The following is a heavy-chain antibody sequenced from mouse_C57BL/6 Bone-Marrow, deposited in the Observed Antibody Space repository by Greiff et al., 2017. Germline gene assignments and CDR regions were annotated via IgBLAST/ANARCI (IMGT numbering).Heavy chain of an antibody. V-gene: IGHV1-4*01. Sequence: QVQLQQSGAELARPGASVKMSCKASGYTFTSYTMHWVKQRPGQGLEWIGYINPSSGYTKYNQKFKDKATLTADKSSSTAYMQLSSLTSEDSAVYYCARWDYSSSYNYAMDYWGQGTSVTVSS. D-gene: IGHD1-1*01. J-gene: IGHJ4*01. CDR1: GYTFTSYT. CDR3: ARWDYSSSYNYAMDY. CDR2: INPSSGYT.